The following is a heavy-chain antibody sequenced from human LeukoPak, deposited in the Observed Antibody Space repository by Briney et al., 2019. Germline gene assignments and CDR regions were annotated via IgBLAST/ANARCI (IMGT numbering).Heavy chain of an antibody. CDR2: ISSSSSYI. CDR3: ARDFWEGATPLGY. CDR1: GFTFSSYS. V-gene: IGHV3-21*01. J-gene: IGHJ4*02. D-gene: IGHD1-26*01. Sequence: GGPLRLSCAASGFTFSSYSMNWVRQAPGKGLEGVSSISSSSSYIYYADSVKGRFTISRDNAKNSLYLQMNSLRAEDTAVYYCARDFWEGATPLGYWGQGTLVTVSS.